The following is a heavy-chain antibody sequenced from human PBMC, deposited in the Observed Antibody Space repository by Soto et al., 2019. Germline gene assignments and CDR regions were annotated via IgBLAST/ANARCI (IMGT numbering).Heavy chain of an antibody. J-gene: IGHJ5*02. D-gene: IGHD6-25*01. V-gene: IGHV3-11*06. CDR1: GFSFSDYY. CDR2: ISSSSSYT. CDR3: ARVGEQRLAPNYNWFDP. Sequence: PGGSLRLSCAASGFSFSDYYMSWIRQAPGKGLEWVSYISSSSSYTNYADSVKGRFTISRDNAKNSLYLQMNSLRAEDTAVYYCARVGEQRLAPNYNWFDPWGQGTLVTVSS.